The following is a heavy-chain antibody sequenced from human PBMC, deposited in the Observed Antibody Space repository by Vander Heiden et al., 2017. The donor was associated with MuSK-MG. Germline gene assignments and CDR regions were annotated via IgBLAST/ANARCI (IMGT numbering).Heavy chain of an antibody. Sequence: QVQLVQSGAEVKTPGSSVKVSCKASGGTFGSYSVTWVRQAPGQGLEWMGRIIPMFDMANSAQKFQDRFTITADSSTSTVYMELSALRSEDTAVYFCASGVSSGYADYWGQGTLVTVSS. D-gene: IGHD3-22*01. CDR1: GGTFGSYS. J-gene: IGHJ4*02. CDR3: ASGVSSGYADY. V-gene: IGHV1-69*02. CDR2: IIPMFDMA.